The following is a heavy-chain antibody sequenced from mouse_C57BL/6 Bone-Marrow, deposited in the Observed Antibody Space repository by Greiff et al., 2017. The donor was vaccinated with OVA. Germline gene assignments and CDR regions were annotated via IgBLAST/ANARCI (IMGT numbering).Heavy chain of an antibody. D-gene: IGHD2-14*01. CDR2: IWSDGST. J-gene: IGHJ4*01. CDR3: ARQIGSQSPYYYAMDY. V-gene: IGHV2-6-1*01. CDR1: GFSLTSYG. Sequence: VMLVESGPGLVAPSQSLSITCTVSGFSLTSYGVHWVRQPPGKGLEWLVVIWSDGSTTYNSALKSSLSISKDNSKSQVFLKMNSLQTDDTAMYYCARQIGSQSPYYYAMDYWGQGTSVTVSS.